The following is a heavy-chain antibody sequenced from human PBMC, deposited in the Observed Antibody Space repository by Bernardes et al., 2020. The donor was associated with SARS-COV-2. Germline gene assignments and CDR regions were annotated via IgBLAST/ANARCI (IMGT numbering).Heavy chain of an antibody. J-gene: IGHJ4*02. D-gene: IGHD6-19*01. V-gene: IGHV3-9*01. CDR3: AKDMLGAVAGYYFDY. CDR2: ISWNSGSI. CDR1: GFTFDDYA. Sequence: SLRLSCAASGFTFDDYAMHWVRQAPGKGLEWVSGISWNSGSIGYADSVKGRFTISRDNAKNSLYLQMNSLRAEDTALYYCAKDMLGAVAGYYFDYWGQGTLVTVSS.